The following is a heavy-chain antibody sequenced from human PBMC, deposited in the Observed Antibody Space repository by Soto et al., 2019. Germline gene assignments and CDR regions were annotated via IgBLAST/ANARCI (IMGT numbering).Heavy chain of an antibody. J-gene: IGHJ4*02. CDR2: IRNKAKTYTT. Sequence: EVQLVESGGGLVQPGGSLRLSCVVSGFTFSDHYMDWVRQAPGKGLEWVGRIRNKAKTYTTDYAASVKGRLTISRDDSKNSLFPQMNRPKAEGTGGYYCGTPGHGGHACDFRGQGTLVTVSS. CDR3: GTPGHGGHACDF. V-gene: IGHV3-72*01. D-gene: IGHD2-15*01. CDR1: GFTFSDHY.